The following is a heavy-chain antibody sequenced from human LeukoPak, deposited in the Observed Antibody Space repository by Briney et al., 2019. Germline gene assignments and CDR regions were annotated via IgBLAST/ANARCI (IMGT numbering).Heavy chain of an antibody. D-gene: IGHD2-21*02. J-gene: IGHJ3*02. V-gene: IGHV3-48*03. CDR1: GFTFRSYG. CDR2: ISDVGTTQ. Sequence: PGGSLRLSCAASGFTFRSYGLNWVRQAPGKGLEWVSYISDVGTTQHYADSVKGRFIISRDNAKNSLYLQMNSLTTEDTAVYYCARDRSKVTAYDDALDIWGQGTMVIVSS. CDR3: ARDRSKVTAYDDALDI.